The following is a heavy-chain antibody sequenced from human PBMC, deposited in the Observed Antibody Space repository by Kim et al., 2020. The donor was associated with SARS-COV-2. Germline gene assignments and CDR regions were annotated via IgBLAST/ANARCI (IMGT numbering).Heavy chain of an antibody. CDR3: ARGRALTPLYCSSTSCHDFDY. J-gene: IGHJ4*02. CDR1: GGSFSGYY. CDR2: INHSGST. Sequence: SETLSLTCAVYGGSFSGYYWSWIRQPPGKGLEWIGEINHSGSTNYNPSLKSRVTISVDTSKNQFSLKLSSVTAADTAVYYCARGRALTPLYCSSTSCHDFDYWGQGTLVTVSS. D-gene: IGHD2-2*01. V-gene: IGHV4-34*01.